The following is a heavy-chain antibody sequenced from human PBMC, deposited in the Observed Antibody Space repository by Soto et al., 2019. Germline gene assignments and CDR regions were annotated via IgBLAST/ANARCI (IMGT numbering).Heavy chain of an antibody. Sequence: EVHLVESGGGLVKPGGSLRLSCAVSGFTFSSCTMNWVRQAPGKGLEWVSSISPSTSHIYYADSVKGRFTISRDNAKNSLFLQTNCLRAEDTAVYYCSGCSGGACHQNYGMDVWGQGTTVTVSS. V-gene: IGHV3-21*01. J-gene: IGHJ6*02. CDR2: ISPSTSHI. D-gene: IGHD2-15*01. CDR3: SGCSGGACHQNYGMDV. CDR1: GFTFSSCT.